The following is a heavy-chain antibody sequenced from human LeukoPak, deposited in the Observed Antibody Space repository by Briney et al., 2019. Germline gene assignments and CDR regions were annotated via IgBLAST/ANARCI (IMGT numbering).Heavy chain of an antibody. Sequence: GGSLRLSCAASGFTFSSYGMHWVRQAPGKGLEWVAVISYDGSNKYYADSVKGRFTISRGNSKNTLYLQMNSLRAEDTAVYYCAKDFWSGYYALDYWGQGTLVTVSS. CDR2: ISYDGSNK. D-gene: IGHD3-3*01. J-gene: IGHJ4*02. CDR1: GFTFSSYG. CDR3: AKDFWSGYYALDY. V-gene: IGHV3-30*18.